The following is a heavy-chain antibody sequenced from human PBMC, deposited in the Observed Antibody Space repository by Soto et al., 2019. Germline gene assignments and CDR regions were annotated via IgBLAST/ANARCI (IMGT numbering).Heavy chain of an antibody. V-gene: IGHV4-4*07. J-gene: IGHJ4*02. CDR1: GGSISSYY. CDR2: IYASGST. CDR3: ARVAPRGYDSSGLDY. Sequence: SETLSLTXTVSGGSISSYYWSWIRQPAGKGLEWIGRIYASGSTTYNPSLKSRLTMSVDRSKNQFSLKLNSVTAADTAVYYCARVAPRGYDSSGLDYWGQGTLVTVSS. D-gene: IGHD3-22*01.